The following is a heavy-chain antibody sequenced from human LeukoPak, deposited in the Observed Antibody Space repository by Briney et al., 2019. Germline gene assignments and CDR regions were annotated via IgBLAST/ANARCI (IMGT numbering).Heavy chain of an antibody. Sequence: ASVKVSRKVSGYTLTELSIHWVRQAPGKGLEWMGGFDPEDGETIYAQKFQGRVTMTEDTSTDTAYMELSSLRSEDTAVYYCATDRSTWEVVDDFDIWGQGTMVTVSS. V-gene: IGHV1-24*01. J-gene: IGHJ3*02. CDR2: FDPEDGET. CDR1: GYTLTELS. D-gene: IGHD2-2*01. CDR3: ATDRSTWEVVDDFDI.